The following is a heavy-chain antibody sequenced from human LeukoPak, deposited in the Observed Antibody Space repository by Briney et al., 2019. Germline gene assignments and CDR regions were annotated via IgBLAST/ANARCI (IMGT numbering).Heavy chain of an antibody. CDR3: ARGGEMATILHY. CDR2: ISWDGGST. V-gene: IGHV3-43D*03. Sequence: PGGSLRLSCAASGFTFDDYAMRWVRQAPGKGLEWVSLISWDGGSTYYADSVKGRFTISRDNSKNSLYLQMNSLRAEDTAVYYCARGGEMATILHYWGQGTLVTVPS. J-gene: IGHJ4*02. CDR1: GFTFDDYA. D-gene: IGHD5-24*01.